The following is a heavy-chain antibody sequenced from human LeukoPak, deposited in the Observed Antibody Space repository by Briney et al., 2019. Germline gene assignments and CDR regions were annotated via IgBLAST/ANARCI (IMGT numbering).Heavy chain of an antibody. CDR2: INAGNGNT. V-gene: IGHV1-3*01. CDR3: ARAPFYSSGWYGY. D-gene: IGHD6-19*01. CDR1: GYTFTSYA. Sequence: ASVKVSCKASGYTFTSYAMHWVRQAPGQRLEWMGWINAGNGNTKYSQKFQGRVTITRDTSASTAYVELSSLRSEDTAVYYCARAPFYSSGWYGYWGQGTPVTVSS. J-gene: IGHJ4*02.